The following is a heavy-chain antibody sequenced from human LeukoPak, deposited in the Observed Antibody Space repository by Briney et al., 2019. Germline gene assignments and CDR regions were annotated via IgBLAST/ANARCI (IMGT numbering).Heavy chain of an antibody. CDR2: SWDGGLT. CDR3: AKDLSAYYYGSASYRA. J-gene: IGHJ5*02. V-gene: IGHV3-43*01. Sequence: SWDGGLTNYADSVKGRFTISRDNRKKCLYLQMNRLRTEKTALYYCAKDLSAYYYGSASYRAWGQGTLVTVSS. D-gene: IGHD3-10*01.